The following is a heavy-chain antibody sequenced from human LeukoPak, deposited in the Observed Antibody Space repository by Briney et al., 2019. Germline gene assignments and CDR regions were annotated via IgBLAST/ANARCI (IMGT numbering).Heavy chain of an antibody. CDR2: VSTSGTTK. V-gene: IGHV3-48*03. CDR1: GFTFRTYE. D-gene: IGHD7-27*01. CDR3: ERFTRSGDSVY. J-gene: IGHJ4*02. Sequence: GGSLRLSCAASGFTFRTYEMNWVRQAPGKGLEWVSYVSTSGTTKYYADSVKGRFAISRDNAENSLYLQMNSLKAEDTAVYYCERFTRSGDSVYWGQGTLVTVSS.